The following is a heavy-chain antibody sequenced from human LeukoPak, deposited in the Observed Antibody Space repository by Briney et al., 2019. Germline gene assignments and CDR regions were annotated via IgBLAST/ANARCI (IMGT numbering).Heavy chain of an antibody. CDR2: INHSGST. D-gene: IGHD2/OR15-2a*01. CDR1: GGSFSGYY. CDR3: ARYLPYWYFDL. J-gene: IGHJ2*01. Sequence: SETLSLTCAVYGGSFSGYYWSWIRQPPGKGLEWIGEINHSGSTNYNPSLKSRVTISVDTSKNQFSLKLSSVTAADTAVYYCARYLPYWYFDLWGRGTLSLSPQ. V-gene: IGHV4-34*01.